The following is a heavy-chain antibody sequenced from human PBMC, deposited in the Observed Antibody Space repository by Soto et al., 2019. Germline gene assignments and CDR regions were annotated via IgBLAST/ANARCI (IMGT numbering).Heavy chain of an antibody. CDR3: AKGCIRFLEWLLASDWFDP. CDR1: GFTFSSYG. CDR2: ISYDGSNK. D-gene: IGHD3-3*01. J-gene: IGHJ5*02. Sequence: LRLSCAASGFTFSSYGMHWVRQAPGKGLEWVAVISYDGSNKYYADSVKGRFTISRDNSKNTLYLQMNSLRAEDTAVYYCAKGCIRFLEWLLASDWFDPWGQGTLVTVSS. V-gene: IGHV3-30*18.